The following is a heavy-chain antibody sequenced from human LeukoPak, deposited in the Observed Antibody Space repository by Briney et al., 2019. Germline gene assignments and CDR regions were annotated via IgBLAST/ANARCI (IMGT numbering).Heavy chain of an antibody. J-gene: IGHJ4*02. CDR1: GGSISSGDYY. CDR2: IYYSGST. D-gene: IGHD1-26*01. V-gene: IGHV4-30-4*01. Sequence: SQTLSLTCTVSGGSISSGDYYWSWIRQPPGKGLEWIGYIYYSGSTYYNPSLKSRVTISVGTSKNQFSLKLSSVTAADTAVYYCARGSGESHGGVDYWGQGTLVTVSS. CDR3: ARGSGESHGGVDY.